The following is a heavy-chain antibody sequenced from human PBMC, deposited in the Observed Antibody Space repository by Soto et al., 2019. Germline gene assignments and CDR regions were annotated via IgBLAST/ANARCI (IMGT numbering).Heavy chain of an antibody. CDR2: INHSGST. CDR1: GGSFSSYY. J-gene: IGHJ4*02. V-gene: IGHV4-34*01. D-gene: IGHD1-26*01. CDR3: ARGFNSGSYYVGYYFDY. Sequence: SETLSLACAVYGGSFSSYYWSWIRQPPGKGLEWIGEINHSGSTNYNPSLKSRVTISVDTSKNQFSLKLSSVTAADTAVYYCARGFNSGSYYVGYYFDYWGQGTLVTVSS.